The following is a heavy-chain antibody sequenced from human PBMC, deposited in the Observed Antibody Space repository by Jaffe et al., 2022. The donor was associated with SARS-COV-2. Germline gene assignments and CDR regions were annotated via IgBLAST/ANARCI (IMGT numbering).Heavy chain of an antibody. Sequence: QVQLQESGPGLVRPSGTLSLTCTVSGGSISSNNWWSWVRQPPGKGLEWIGEVFHSGNTNYNPSLKSRVTISVDKSKNQFSLKLSYVTAADTAVYFCASLYCSGGSCYTRYPDYWGQGTLVTVTS. V-gene: IGHV4-4*02. CDR2: VFHSGNT. D-gene: IGHD2-15*01. CDR1: GGSISSNNW. CDR3: ASLYCSGGSCYTRYPDY. J-gene: IGHJ4*02.